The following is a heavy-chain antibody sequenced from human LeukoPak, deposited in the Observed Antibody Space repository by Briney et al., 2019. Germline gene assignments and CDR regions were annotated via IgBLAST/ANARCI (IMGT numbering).Heavy chain of an antibody. V-gene: IGHV3-7*03. J-gene: IGHJ3*02. CDR1: GFTFSTYW. CDR3: AKWSTPKDAFDI. Sequence: PGGSLRLSCAASGFTFSTYWMTWVRQAPGKGLEWVANIKEDGSEKYYVDSVKGRFTISRDNSKNTLYLQMNSLRAEDTAVYYCAKWSTPKDAFDIWGQGTMVTVSS. CDR2: IKEDGSEK. D-gene: IGHD2-8*01.